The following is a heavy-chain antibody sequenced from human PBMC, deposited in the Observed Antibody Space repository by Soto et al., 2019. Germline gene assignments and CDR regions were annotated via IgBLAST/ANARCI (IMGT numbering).Heavy chain of an antibody. V-gene: IGHV4-59*01. CDR2: IYYSGST. CDR1: GGSISSYY. J-gene: IGHJ6*02. D-gene: IGHD6-19*01. Sequence: SSETLSLTCTVSGGSISSYYWSWIRQPPGKGLEWIGYIYYSGSTNYNPSLKSRVTISVDTSKNQFSLKLSSVTAADTAVYYCARVTTHPRTWYSSGWYKDYYYYYGMDVWGQGTTVTVSS. CDR3: ARVTTHPRTWYSSGWYKDYYYYYGMDV.